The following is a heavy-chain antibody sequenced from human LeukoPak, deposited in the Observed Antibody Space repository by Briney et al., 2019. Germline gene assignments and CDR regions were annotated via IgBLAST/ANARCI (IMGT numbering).Heavy chain of an antibody. Sequence: ASVKVSCKASGGTFSSYAISWVRQAPGQGLEWMGIINPSGGSTSYAQKFQGRVTMTRDTSTSTVYMELSSLRSEDTAVYYCARDEKRRDGYPTYYFDYWGQGTLVTVSS. J-gene: IGHJ4*02. D-gene: IGHD5-24*01. CDR2: INPSGGST. CDR1: GGTFSSYA. V-gene: IGHV1-46*01. CDR3: ARDEKRRDGYPTYYFDY.